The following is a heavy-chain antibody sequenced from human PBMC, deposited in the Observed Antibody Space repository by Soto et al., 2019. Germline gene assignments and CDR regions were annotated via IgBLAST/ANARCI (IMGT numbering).Heavy chain of an antibody. CDR2: IIPIFGTA. D-gene: IGHD4-17*01. J-gene: IGHJ6*02. CDR3: ARNLPTTVVTPPYYYYGMDV. V-gene: IGHV1-69*01. Sequence: QVQLVQSGAEVQKPGSSVKVSCKASGGTFSSYAISWVRQAPGQGLEWMGGIIPIFGTANYAQKFQGRVTITADESTSTAYMELSSLRSEDTAVYYCARNLPTTVVTPPYYYYGMDVWGQGTTVTVSS. CDR1: GGTFSSYA.